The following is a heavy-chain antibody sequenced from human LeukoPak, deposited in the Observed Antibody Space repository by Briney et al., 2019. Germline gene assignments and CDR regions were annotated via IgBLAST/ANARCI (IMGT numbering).Heavy chain of an antibody. V-gene: IGHV4-61*02. D-gene: IGHD1-26*01. J-gene: IGHJ3*02. CDR1: GGSISSGSYY. Sequence: SETLSLTCTVSGGSISSGSYYWSWIRQPAGKGLEWIGRIYTSGSTNYNPSLKSRVTISVDTSKNQFSLKLSSVTAADTAVYYCARVEAWGATHFTAFDIWGQGTMVTVSS. CDR2: IYTSGST. CDR3: ARVEAWGATHFTAFDI.